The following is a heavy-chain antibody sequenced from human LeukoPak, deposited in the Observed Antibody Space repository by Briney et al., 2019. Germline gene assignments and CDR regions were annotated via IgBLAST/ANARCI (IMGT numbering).Heavy chain of an antibody. CDR2: ISSIDSTT. V-gene: IGHV3-48*03. D-gene: IGHD6-13*01. Sequence: GGSLRLSCAASGFTFSNYEMNWVRQAPGKGLEWVSYISSIDSTTYYADSVKGRFTISRDNAKNSLYLQMNSLRVEDTAVYHCARGLASSNWPHWFDPCGQGTLVSVSS. J-gene: IGHJ5*02. CDR1: GFTFSNYE. CDR3: ARGLASSNWPHWFDP.